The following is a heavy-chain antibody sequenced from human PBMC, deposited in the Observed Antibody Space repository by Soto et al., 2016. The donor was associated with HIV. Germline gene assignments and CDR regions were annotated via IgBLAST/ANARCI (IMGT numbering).Heavy chain of an antibody. CDR1: GYTFTTYD. CDR2: TNPKSGNT. D-gene: IGHD1-26*01. CDR3: ARGRVVGASSAFDI. J-gene: IGHJ3*02. V-gene: IGHV1-8*03. Sequence: QVQLVQSGAEVKKPGASVKVSCKASGYTFTTYDIYWVRQASGQGLEWMGWTNPKSGNTGYAQEFQGRVTITRNTSISTAYMEMRSLRLEDTAVYYCARGRVVGASSAFDIWGQGTMVTVSS.